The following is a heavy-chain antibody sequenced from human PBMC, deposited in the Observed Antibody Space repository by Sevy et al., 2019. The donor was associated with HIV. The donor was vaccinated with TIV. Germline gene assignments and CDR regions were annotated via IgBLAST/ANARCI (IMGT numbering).Heavy chain of an antibody. D-gene: IGHD2-2*01. CDR3: ARAPPVVVVPGAPSWFDP. V-gene: IGHV4-34*01. CDR1: GGSFSGYY. J-gene: IGHJ5*02. Sequence: SETLSLTCAVYGGSFSGYYWNWIRQTLGKGLEWIGEINHSGSTNYNPSLRSRVTISVDTSKNQFSLRLNSVTAADTAVYYCARAPPVVVVPGAPSWFDPWGQGTLVTVSS. CDR2: INHSGST.